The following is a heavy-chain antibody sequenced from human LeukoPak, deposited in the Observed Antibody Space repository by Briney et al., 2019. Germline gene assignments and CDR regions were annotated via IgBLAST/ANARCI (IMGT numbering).Heavy chain of an antibody. CDR1: GYTFTSYY. CDR2: INPSGDST. D-gene: IGHD3-3*01. V-gene: IGHV1-46*03. Sequence: ASVKVSCKASGYTFTSYYMHWVRQAPGQGLEWMGIINPSGDSTSYAQKFQGRVTMTRDTSTSTVYMELSSLRSEDTAVYYCARDQRITIFGVVIPSNAFDIWGQGTMVTVSS. CDR3: ARDQRITIFGVVIPSNAFDI. J-gene: IGHJ3*02.